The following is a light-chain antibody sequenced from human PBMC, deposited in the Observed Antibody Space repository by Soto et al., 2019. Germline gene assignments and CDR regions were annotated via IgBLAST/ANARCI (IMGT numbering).Light chain of an antibody. CDR3: QQYHGSSGT. CDR1: QNIRNW. V-gene: IGKV1-5*01. CDR2: DAS. J-gene: IGKJ1*01. Sequence: DIQMTQSPSALSASVGDRVTITCRASQNIRNWLAWYQHKPGKAPKLLIYDASSVQSGVPSRFSGGGSGTEFTLTISSLQPDDCATYYCQQYHGSSGTFGQGTKVDIK.